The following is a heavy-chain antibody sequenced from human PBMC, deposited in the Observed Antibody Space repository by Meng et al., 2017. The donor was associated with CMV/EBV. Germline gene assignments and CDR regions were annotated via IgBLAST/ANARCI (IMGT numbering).Heavy chain of an antibody. Sequence: ASVKVSCKASVYTFTSYGISWVRQAPGQGLEWMGWISAYNGNTNYARKLQGRVTITTDTSTSTAYMELRSLRSDDTAVYYCARSQSGMVDYWGEGTLVTVSS. CDR1: VYTFTSYG. CDR2: ISAYNGNT. CDR3: ARSQSGMVDY. J-gene: IGHJ4*02. V-gene: IGHV1-18*01. D-gene: IGHD5-18*01.